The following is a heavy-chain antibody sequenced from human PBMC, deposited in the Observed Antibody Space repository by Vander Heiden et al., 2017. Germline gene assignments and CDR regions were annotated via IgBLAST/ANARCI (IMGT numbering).Heavy chain of an antibody. CDR1: GGSFSGYY. V-gene: IGHV4-34*01. D-gene: IGHD2-21*01. CDR3: ARLPESSSSGGEGDY. Sequence: QVQLQQWGAGLLKPSETLSLTCAAYGGSFSGYYWSWIRQPPGKGLEWIGEINHSGSTNYNPSLKSRVTISVDTSKNQFSLKLSSVTAADTAVYYCARLPESSSSGGEGDYWGQGTLVTVSS. J-gene: IGHJ4*02. CDR2: INHSGST.